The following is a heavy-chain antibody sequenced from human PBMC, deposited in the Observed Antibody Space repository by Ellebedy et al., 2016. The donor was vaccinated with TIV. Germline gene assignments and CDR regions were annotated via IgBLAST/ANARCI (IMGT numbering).Heavy chain of an antibody. Sequence: ASVKVSCKASGYRFTGYYMHWVRQAPGQGLEWIGIIDPSGGGTTYAQNFQGRITVTRDTTTSTVYMDLSSLRIDDTAVYFCARLGGKCRGGTCPDYWGQGTLVTVSP. D-gene: IGHD2-15*01. CDR1: GYRFTGYY. J-gene: IGHJ4*02. V-gene: IGHV1-46*01. CDR3: ARLGGKCRGGTCPDY. CDR2: IDPSGGGT.